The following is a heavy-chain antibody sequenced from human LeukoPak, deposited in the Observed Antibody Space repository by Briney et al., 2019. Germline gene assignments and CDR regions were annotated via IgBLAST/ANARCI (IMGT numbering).Heavy chain of an antibody. D-gene: IGHD2-8*01. J-gene: IGHJ4*02. Sequence: GGSLRLSCAASGFTFSSYAMSWVRQAPGKGLEWVSAISGSGGSTYYADSVKGRFTISRDNSKNTLYLQMNSLRAEDTAVYYCARGRRFNGDLDYWGQGTLVTVSS. CDR1: GFTFSSYA. CDR2: ISGSGGST. CDR3: ARGRRFNGDLDY. V-gene: IGHV3-23*01.